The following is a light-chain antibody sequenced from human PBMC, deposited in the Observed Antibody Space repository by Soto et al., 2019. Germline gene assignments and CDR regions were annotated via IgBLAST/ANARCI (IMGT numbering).Light chain of an antibody. CDR2: DAS. CDR3: QQRSDWPST. J-gene: IGKJ4*01. Sequence: EIVLTQSPATLSLSPGERATLSCRARQSVSSYLAWYQQKPGQAPRLLIYDASNRATGIPARFSGSGSVTDFTLTISSLEPEDFAVYYCQQRSDWPSTFGRGTKGQIK. V-gene: IGKV3-11*01. CDR1: QSVSSY.